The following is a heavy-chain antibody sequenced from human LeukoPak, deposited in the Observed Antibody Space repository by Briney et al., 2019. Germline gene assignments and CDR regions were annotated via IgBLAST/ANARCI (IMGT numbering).Heavy chain of an antibody. CDR3: ARGRSYYDILTGYSPCYGMDV. V-gene: IGHV1-18*01. Sequence: ASVKVSCKASGYTFTSYGISWVRQAPGQGLEWMGWISAYNGNTNYARKLQGRVTMTTDTSTSTAYMELSSLRSEDTAVYYCARGRSYYDILTGYSPCYGMDVWGQGTTVTVSS. J-gene: IGHJ6*02. D-gene: IGHD3-9*01. CDR1: GYTFTSYG. CDR2: ISAYNGNT.